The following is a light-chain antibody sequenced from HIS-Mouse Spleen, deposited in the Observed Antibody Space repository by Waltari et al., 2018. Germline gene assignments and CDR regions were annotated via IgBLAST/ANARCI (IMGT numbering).Light chain of an antibody. V-gene: IGLV3-10*01. Sequence: SYELTQPPSVSVSPGQTARITCSGDALPKQNAYWYQQKSGQAPVLVIYEDSKRPSGIPERFYGSSSGTMATLTISGAQVEDEADYYCYSTDSSGNHRVFGGGTKLTVL. J-gene: IGLJ2*01. CDR3: YSTDSSGNHRV. CDR1: ALPKQN. CDR2: EDS.